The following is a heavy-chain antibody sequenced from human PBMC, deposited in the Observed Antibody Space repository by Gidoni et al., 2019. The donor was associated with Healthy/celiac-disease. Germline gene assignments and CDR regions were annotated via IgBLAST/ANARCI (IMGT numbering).Heavy chain of an antibody. D-gene: IGHD6-19*01. CDR3: AKDTRYSSGWYLDY. CDR2: ISWNSGSI. J-gene: IGHJ4*02. CDR1: GFTFADYA. Sequence: EVQLVESGGGLVQPGRSLRLSCAASGFTFADYAMHWVRQAPGKGLEWVSGISWNSGSIGYADSVKGRFTISRDNAKNSLYLQMNSLRAEDTALYYCAKDTRYSSGWYLDYWGQGTLVTVSS. V-gene: IGHV3-9*01.